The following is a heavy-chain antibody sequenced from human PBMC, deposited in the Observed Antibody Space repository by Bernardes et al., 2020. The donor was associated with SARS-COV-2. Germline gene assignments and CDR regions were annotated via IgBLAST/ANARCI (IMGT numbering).Heavy chain of an antibody. V-gene: IGHV3-11*01. D-gene: IGHD6-6*01. CDR3: GRVPYSSSSGVDY. CDR2: ISSSGSSI. CDR1: GFTFSDYY. J-gene: IGHJ4*02. Sequence: GGSLRLFCSACGFTFSDYYMSWIRQAPGKGLEWLSYISSSGSSIYYAASVKGRFTISRDNAKNSLYLQMSSLRAEDRAVYYCGRVPYSSSSGVDYWGQGTLVTVSA.